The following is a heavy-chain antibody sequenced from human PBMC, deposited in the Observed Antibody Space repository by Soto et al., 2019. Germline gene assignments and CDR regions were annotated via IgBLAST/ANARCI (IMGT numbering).Heavy chain of an antibody. CDR1: GGSISSGGYY. V-gene: IGHV4-31*03. CDR3: ARLRVPNVDIVVVPADAFDY. Sequence: QVQLQESGPGLVKPSQTLSLTCTVSGGSISSGGYYWSWIRQHPGKGLEWIGYIYYSGSSYYNPSLKSRVTISVDTSKNQFSLKLSSVTAADTAVYYCARLRVPNVDIVVVPADAFDYWGQGTLVTVSS. J-gene: IGHJ4*02. CDR2: IYYSGSS. D-gene: IGHD2-2*01.